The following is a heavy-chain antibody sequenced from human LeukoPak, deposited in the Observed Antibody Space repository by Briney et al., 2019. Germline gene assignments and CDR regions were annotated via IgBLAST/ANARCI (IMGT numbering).Heavy chain of an antibody. CDR2: MNPNSGNT. J-gene: IGHJ6*02. Sequence: ASVKVSCKASGYTFSSYDINWVRQATGQGLEWMGRMNPNSGNTNYAQKFQGRVTMTRSTSTSTAYLDLSSLRSDDTAVYYCARGGWVNDDSGALFGMDVWGQGTTVTVSS. CDR3: ARGGWVNDDSGALFGMDV. CDR1: GYTFSSYD. D-gene: IGHD3-10*01. V-gene: IGHV1-8*02.